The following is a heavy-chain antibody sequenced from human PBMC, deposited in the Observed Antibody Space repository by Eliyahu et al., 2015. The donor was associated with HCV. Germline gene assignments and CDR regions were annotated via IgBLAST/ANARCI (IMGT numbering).Heavy chain of an antibody. Sequence: QVQLVESGGGLVKPGGSLRLSCVASGFTFXDYYMSWFRQVPGKGLEWISYITFSDSFIDYADSVKGRFTISRDNAKNSVYLQMNSLRAEDTAVYYCARDLTILRQDYYYAMDVWGQGTTVTVSS. D-gene: IGHD3-3*01. CDR3: ARDLTILRQDYYYAMDV. CDR2: ITFSDSFI. J-gene: IGHJ6*02. V-gene: IGHV3-11*01. CDR1: GFTFXDYY.